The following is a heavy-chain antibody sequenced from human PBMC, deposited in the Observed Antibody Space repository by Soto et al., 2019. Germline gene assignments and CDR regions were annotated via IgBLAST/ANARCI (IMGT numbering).Heavy chain of an antibody. V-gene: IGHV3-7*03. D-gene: IGHD2-2*02. CDR2: IKHDGSQS. CDR1: GFTFSKFW. Sequence: GGSLRLSCITSGFTFSKFWMSWVRQAPGKGLEWVANIKHDGSQSYYEDSVKGRFTISRDNAKNSLYLQVNSLRVDDTAVYFCARLLLYSTSGRGWFDPRGQGTLVTVSS. CDR3: ARLLLYSTSGRGWFDP. J-gene: IGHJ5*02.